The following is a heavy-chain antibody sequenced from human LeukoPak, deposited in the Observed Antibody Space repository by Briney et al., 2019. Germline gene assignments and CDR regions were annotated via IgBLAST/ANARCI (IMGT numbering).Heavy chain of an antibody. Sequence: HPGGSLRLSCAASGFTLSTYAMSWVRQAPGKGLEWVAFTRSKAYGGTTEYAASVKGRFVISRDDSKNIAYLQMNSLKTEDTAVYYCTRCYGSGTPDDYWGQGTLVTVSS. J-gene: IGHJ4*02. V-gene: IGHV3-49*04. CDR3: TRCYGSGTPDDY. D-gene: IGHD3-10*01. CDR2: TRSKAYGGTT. CDR1: GFTLSTYA.